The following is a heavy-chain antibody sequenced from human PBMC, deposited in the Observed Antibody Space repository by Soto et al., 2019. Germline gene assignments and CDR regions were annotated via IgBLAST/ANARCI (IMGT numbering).Heavy chain of an antibody. CDR3: ARDGHGMDV. V-gene: IGHV4-61*01. Sequence: PETICLTETVSDGSVRTGSDDRRWLRQAPGKGLEWIGKIFFTGSAHYNPSLRNRVTMSVDTSKDQFSLTLTSVTAADTAVYYCARDGHGMDVWGQGITVTVSS. J-gene: IGHJ6*02. CDR2: IFFTGSA. CDR1: DGSVRTGSDD.